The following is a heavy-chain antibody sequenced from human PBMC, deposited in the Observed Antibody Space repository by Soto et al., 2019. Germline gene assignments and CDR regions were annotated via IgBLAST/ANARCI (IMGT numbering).Heavy chain of an antibody. D-gene: IGHD1-7*01. Sequence: SQTLSLTCAIFGDSVSSNSAAWNWIRQSPSRGLEWLGRTYYRSKWYNDYAVSVKSRITINPDTSKNQFSLQLNSVAPEDTAVYYCARGVYNWNSYGMDVWGQGTTVTVSS. CDR1: GDSVSSNSAA. CDR2: TYYRSKWYN. J-gene: IGHJ6*02. V-gene: IGHV6-1*01. CDR3: ARGVYNWNSYGMDV.